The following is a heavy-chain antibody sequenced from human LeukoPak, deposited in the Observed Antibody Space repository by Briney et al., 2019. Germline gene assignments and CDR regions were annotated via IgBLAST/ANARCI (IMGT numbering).Heavy chain of an antibody. J-gene: IGHJ3*02. Sequence: GGSLRLSCAVSGFTVSSNYMSWVRQAPGKGLEWISVIFSDGTTSYADSVKGRFAISRHISNNTLLLQMNSLRAEDTAVYYCASSYCDGDCSRNDAFDIWGQGTMVTVSS. CDR1: GFTVSSNY. CDR2: IFSDGTT. V-gene: IGHV3-53*04. D-gene: IGHD2-21*02. CDR3: ASSYCDGDCSRNDAFDI.